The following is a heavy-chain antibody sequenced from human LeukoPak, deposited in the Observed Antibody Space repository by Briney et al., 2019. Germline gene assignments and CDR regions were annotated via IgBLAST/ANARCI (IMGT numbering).Heavy chain of an antibody. V-gene: IGHV1-46*01. Sequence: ASVKVSCKASGYTFTSYYMHWVRQAPGQGLEWMGIINPSGGSTSYAQKFQGRVTMTRDTSTSTVYMELSSLGSEDTAVYYCARGRGSGWYRSSSYYFDYWGQGTLVTVSS. CDR2: INPSGGST. D-gene: IGHD6-19*01. J-gene: IGHJ4*02. CDR3: ARGRGSGWYRSSSYYFDY. CDR1: GYTFTSYY.